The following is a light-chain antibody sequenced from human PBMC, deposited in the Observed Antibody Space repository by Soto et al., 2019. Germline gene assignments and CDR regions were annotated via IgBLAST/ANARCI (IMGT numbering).Light chain of an antibody. Sequence: EIVLTQSPGTLSLSPGERATLSCWASQSVSSSHLAWYQQNPGQAPRLLIYGATSRATGIPDRFSGSGSGTDFTLTISRLEPEDFAVYYCQQYGTSAGTFGQGTKVDIK. CDR2: GAT. V-gene: IGKV3-20*01. CDR1: QSVSSSH. J-gene: IGKJ1*01. CDR3: QQYGTSAGT.